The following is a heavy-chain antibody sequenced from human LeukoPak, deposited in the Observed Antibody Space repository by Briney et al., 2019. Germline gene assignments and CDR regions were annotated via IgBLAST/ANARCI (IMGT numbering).Heavy chain of an antibody. V-gene: IGHV1-46*01. CDR1: GYTFTSYY. CDR2: INPSGGST. D-gene: IGHD5-18*01. J-gene: IGHJ4*02. Sequence: APVKVSCKTSGYTFTSYYMHWVRQAPGQGLEWMGIINPSGGSTSYAQKFQGRVTMTRDTSRSTVYMELSSLRSEDTAVYYCARTTAMVTIFDYWGQGTLVTVSS. CDR3: ARTTAMVTIFDY.